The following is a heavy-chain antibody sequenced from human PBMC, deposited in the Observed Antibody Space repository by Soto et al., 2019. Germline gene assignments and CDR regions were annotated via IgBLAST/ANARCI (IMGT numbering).Heavy chain of an antibody. Sequence: PWGSLRLSCAASGFKFVDYWISCVRHSPLKWREWVGNIKHDTSEAHYADSVKGRFTITRDNIKNFLFLQMNDLRADDTATYYCARDGLLFSGPYRPSRFDYWGLGTLVTVSS. CDR1: GFKFVDYW. CDR2: IKHDTSEA. CDR3: ARDGLLFSGPYRPSRFDY. V-gene: IGHV3-7*03. J-gene: IGHJ4*02. D-gene: IGHD3-16*02.